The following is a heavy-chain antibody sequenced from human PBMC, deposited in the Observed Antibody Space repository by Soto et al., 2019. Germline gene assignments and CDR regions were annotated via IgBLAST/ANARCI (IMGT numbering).Heavy chain of an antibody. Sequence: GESLKISCKGSGYIFANYWIGWVRQMPGKGLEWMGIIYAGDSDTKYSPSFQGQVTISADKSISTAYLQWSSLKASDTAMYYCPSLPRGYCTSTTCHTAFDYWGQGTLVTVSS. J-gene: IGHJ4*02. CDR3: PSLPRGYCTSTTCHTAFDY. V-gene: IGHV5-51*01. CDR1: GYIFANYW. D-gene: IGHD2-2*02. CDR2: IYAGDSDT.